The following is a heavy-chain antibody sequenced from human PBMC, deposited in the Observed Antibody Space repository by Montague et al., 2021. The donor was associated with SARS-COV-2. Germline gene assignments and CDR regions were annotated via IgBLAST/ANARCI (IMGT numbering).Heavy chain of an antibody. J-gene: IGHJ6*04. CDR3: ARAHADSVYHFWSGSVTSTSLDV. D-gene: IGHD3-3*01. CDR1: GFTFSSHD. V-gene: IGHV3-13*01. Sequence: SRRLSCAASGFTFSSHDMHWVRQSPGKGLQWVSAIGTAGDTYYEGSVEGRFTISREDAKSSLSLQMNSLTAGDTAVYYCARAHADSVYHFWSGSVTSTSLDVWGKGTAVTVSS. CDR2: IGTAGDT.